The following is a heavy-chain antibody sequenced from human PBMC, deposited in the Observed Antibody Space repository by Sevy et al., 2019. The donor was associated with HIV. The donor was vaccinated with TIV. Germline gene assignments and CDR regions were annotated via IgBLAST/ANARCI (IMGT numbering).Heavy chain of an antibody. CDR2: ISAYNGNT. J-gene: IGHJ5*02. CDR3: ARDDAWFDT. Sequence: ASVKVSCKASGYTFSKYAISWVRQAPGQWLEWMGWISAYNGNTDYAQKFRGRVTMTTDTSTSTAYMELRSLRSDDTAVYYCARDDAWFDTWGQGTLVTVSS. CDR1: GYTFSKYA. V-gene: IGHV1-18*01.